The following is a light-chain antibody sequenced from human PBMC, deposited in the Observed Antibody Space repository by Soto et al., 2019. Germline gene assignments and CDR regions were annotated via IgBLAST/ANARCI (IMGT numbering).Light chain of an antibody. CDR2: DAS. Sequence: EIVLTQSPATLSLSPGERATLSCRASQSVSSYLAWYQQKPGQAPRLLIYDASNRATGIPARFSGSGSGTYFTLTISSLEPEDFAVYYCQQRSNWPQWTFGQGTKVEIK. CDR1: QSVSSY. V-gene: IGKV3-11*01. J-gene: IGKJ1*01. CDR3: QQRSNWPQWT.